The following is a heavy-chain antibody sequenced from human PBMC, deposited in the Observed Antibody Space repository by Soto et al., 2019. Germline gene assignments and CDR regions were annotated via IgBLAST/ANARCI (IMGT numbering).Heavy chain of an antibody. CDR3: ARELGFWSGYYLSYYDYGMDV. J-gene: IGHJ6*02. D-gene: IGHD3-3*01. V-gene: IGHV3-21*01. CDR1: GFTFSSYS. Sequence: PVGSMRLSCADSGFTFSSYSMNWVRQAPGKGLEWVSSISSSSSYIYYADSVKGRFTISRDNAKNSLYLQMNSLRAEDTAVYYCARELGFWSGYYLSYYDYGMDVWGQGTTVTVSS. CDR2: ISSSSSYI.